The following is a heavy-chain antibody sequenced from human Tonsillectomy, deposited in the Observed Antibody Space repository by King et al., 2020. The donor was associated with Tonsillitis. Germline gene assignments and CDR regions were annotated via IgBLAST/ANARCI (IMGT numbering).Heavy chain of an antibody. D-gene: IGHD4-23*01. J-gene: IGHJ4*02. CDR3: ARAPGGGNYFDY. CDR2: IWYDGSNK. V-gene: IGHV3-33*01. Sequence: VQLVESGGGVVQPGRSLRLSCAASGFTFSSYGMHWVRQAPGKGLEWVAGIWYDGSNKYYADSVKGRFTISSDNSKNTLYLQMNSLRAEDTAVYYCARAPGGGNYFDYWGQGTLVTVSS. CDR1: GFTFSSYG.